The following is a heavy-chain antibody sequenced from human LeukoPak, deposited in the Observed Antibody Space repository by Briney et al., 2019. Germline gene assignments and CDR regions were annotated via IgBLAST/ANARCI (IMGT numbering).Heavy chain of an antibody. V-gene: IGHV3-7*01. D-gene: IGHD6-19*01. CDR2: IKKDGSEK. Sequence: GGSLRLSCGASGFTFSSYWMSWVRQAPGKGLEWVANIKKDGSEKYYVDSVKGRFTISRDNAKNSLYLQMNSLRAEDTAVYYCARDFASSGWPPGFDYWGQGTLVTVSS. J-gene: IGHJ4*02. CDR1: GFTFSSYW. CDR3: ARDFASSGWPPGFDY.